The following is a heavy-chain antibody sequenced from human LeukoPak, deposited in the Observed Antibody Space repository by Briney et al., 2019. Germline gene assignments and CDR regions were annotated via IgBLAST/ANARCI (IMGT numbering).Heavy chain of an antibody. CDR3: ARLRGDYYDSGIDY. Sequence: GASVKVSCKASGGTFSSYAISWVRQAPGQGLEWMGRIIPILGIANYAQKFQGRVTITADKSTSTAYMELSSLRSEDTAVYYCARLRGDYYDSGIDYWGQGTLVTVSS. CDR2: IIPILGIA. V-gene: IGHV1-69*04. J-gene: IGHJ4*02. D-gene: IGHD3-22*01. CDR1: GGTFSSYA.